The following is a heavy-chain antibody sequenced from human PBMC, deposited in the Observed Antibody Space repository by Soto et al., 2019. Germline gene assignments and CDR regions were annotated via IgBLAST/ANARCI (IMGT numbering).Heavy chain of an antibody. CDR3: ARYDFWSGNGPYYFDY. J-gene: IGHJ4*02. D-gene: IGHD3-3*01. V-gene: IGHV1-69*13. Sequence: ASVKVSCKASGGTFSSYAISWVRQAPGQGLEWMGGIIPIFGTANYAQKFQGRVTITADESTSTACMELSSLRSEDTAVYYCARYDFWSGNGPYYFDYWGQGTLVTVSS. CDR2: IIPIFGTA. CDR1: GGTFSSYA.